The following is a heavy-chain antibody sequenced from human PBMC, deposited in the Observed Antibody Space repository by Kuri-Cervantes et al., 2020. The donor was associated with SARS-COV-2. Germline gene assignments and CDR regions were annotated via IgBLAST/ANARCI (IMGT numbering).Heavy chain of an antibody. D-gene: IGHD2-8*01. CDR1: GFTFSSYS. CDR2: ISSSSSYI. CDR3: ARGGYCTNGVCYTPPYYYYGMDV. V-gene: IGHV3-21*01. Sequence: ETLSLTCAASGFTFSSYSMNWVRQAPGKGLEWVSSISSSSSYIYYAGSVKGRFTISRDNAKNSLYLQMNSLRAEDTAVYYCARGGYCTNGVCYTPPYYYYGMDVWGQGTTVTVSS. J-gene: IGHJ6*02.